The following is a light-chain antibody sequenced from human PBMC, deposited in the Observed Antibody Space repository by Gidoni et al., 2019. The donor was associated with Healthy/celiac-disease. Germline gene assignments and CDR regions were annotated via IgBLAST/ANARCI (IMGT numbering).Light chain of an antibody. J-gene: IGLJ3*02. Sequence: QSALPQPLSMSGSPGLSVTISCTGTSSDVGGYNYVSWYQQHPGKAPKLMIYDVSKRPSGVPDRFSGSKSGNTASLTISGLQAEDEADYYCCSYAGSYTWVFGGGTKLTVL. V-gene: IGLV2-11*01. CDR3: CSYAGSYTWV. CDR1: SSDVGGYNY. CDR2: DVS.